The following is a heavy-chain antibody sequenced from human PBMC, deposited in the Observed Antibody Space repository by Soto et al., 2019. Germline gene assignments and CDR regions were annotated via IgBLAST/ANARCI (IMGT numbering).Heavy chain of an antibody. J-gene: IGHJ4*02. D-gene: IGHD1-1*01. Sequence: QVQLVESGGGVVQPGRSLRLSCAASGFTFSSYAMHWVRQAPGKGLEWVALITDDGSKKYYADSVKGRFTISRDNSKNTLYRQRNNRRAEDRGLYYCAGEGGGGNGYFDYWGQGTLVTVSS. CDR3: AGEGGGGNGYFDY. CDR2: ITDDGSKK. V-gene: IGHV3-30-3*01. CDR1: GFTFSSYA.